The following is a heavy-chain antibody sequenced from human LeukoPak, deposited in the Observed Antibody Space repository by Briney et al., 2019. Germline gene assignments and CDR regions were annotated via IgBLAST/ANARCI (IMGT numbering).Heavy chain of an antibody. V-gene: IGHV3-72*01. CDR1: GFTLSDHF. J-gene: IGHJ4*02. Sequence: GGSLRLSCAASGFTLSDHFVDWVRQAPGKGLEWVGRTRNKAHSYTTEYAASVKGRFTISRDDSKNSLYLQMNTLKTEDTAVYYCVRVRCTRGCYVDFWGQGTLVTVSS. CDR2: TRNKAHSYTT. D-gene: IGHD2-8*01. CDR3: VRVRCTRGCYVDF.